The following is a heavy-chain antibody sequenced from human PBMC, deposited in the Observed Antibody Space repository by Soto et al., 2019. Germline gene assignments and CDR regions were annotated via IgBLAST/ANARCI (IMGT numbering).Heavy chain of an antibody. CDR3: TRLRPIYGSGSYYFFDY. Sequence: LRLSCAASGFTFSGSAMHWVRQASGKGLEWVGRIRSKANSYATAYAASVKGRFTISRDDSKNTAYLQMNSLKTEDTAVYYCTRLRPIYGSGSYYFFDYWGQGTLVTVSS. D-gene: IGHD3-10*01. CDR2: IRSKANSYAT. V-gene: IGHV3-73*01. CDR1: GFTFSGSA. J-gene: IGHJ4*02.